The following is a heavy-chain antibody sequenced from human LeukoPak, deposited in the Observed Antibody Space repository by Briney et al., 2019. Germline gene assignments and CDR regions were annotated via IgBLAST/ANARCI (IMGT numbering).Heavy chain of an antibody. J-gene: IGHJ4*02. CDR3: ARVDCSSTSCYGFSDY. CDR2: MNPNSGNT. D-gene: IGHD2-2*01. CDR1: GYTFTSYD. Sequence: ASVKVSCTASGYTFTSYDINWVRQATGQGLEWMGWMNPNSGNTGYAQKFQGRVTMTRNTSISTAYMELSSLRSEDTAVYYCARVDCSSTSCYGFSDYWGQGTLVTVSS. V-gene: IGHV1-8*01.